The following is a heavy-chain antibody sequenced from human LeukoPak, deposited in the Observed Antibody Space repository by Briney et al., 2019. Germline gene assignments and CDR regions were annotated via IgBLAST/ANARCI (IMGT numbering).Heavy chain of an antibody. D-gene: IGHD3-22*01. V-gene: IGHV3-9*01. CDR3: AKDRSSGYYYSFDY. CDR1: GFTFDDYA. CDR2: ISWNSGSI. J-gene: IGHJ4*02. Sequence: GGSLRLSCAASGFTFDDYAMHSVRQAPGNGLEWDSGISWNSGSIGYADSVKGRFTISRDDAKNSLYLQMNSLRTEDTALYYCAKDRSSGYYYSFDYWGQGTLVTVSS.